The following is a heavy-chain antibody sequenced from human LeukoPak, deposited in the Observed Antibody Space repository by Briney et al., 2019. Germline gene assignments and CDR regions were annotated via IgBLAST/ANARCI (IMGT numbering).Heavy chain of an antibody. Sequence: SETLSLTCTVSGGSISSSSYYWGWIRQPPGKGLEWIGSIYYSGSTYYNPSLKSRVTISVDTSKNQFSLKLSSVTAADTAVYYRARDVLGSSTSCYMDYWGQGTLVTVSS. CDR3: ARDVLGSSTSCYMDY. V-gene: IGHV4-39*02. CDR1: GGSISSSSYY. D-gene: IGHD2-2*02. J-gene: IGHJ4*02. CDR2: IYYSGST.